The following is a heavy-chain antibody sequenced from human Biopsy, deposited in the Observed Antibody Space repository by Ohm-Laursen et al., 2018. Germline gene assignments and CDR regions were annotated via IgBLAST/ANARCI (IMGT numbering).Heavy chain of an antibody. Sequence: SLRLSCAASGFRFDDYAMHWVRQRPGKGLEWVSGISWISRNTGYADSVKGRFTITRDNAKNSLYLQMNSLRSEDTALYYCARDRGQNFYDSTGYYNGMDGWGQGTTVTVAS. CDR1: GFRFDDYA. CDR2: ISWISRNT. D-gene: IGHD3-22*01. CDR3: ARDRGQNFYDSTGYYNGMDG. V-gene: IGHV3-9*01. J-gene: IGHJ6*02.